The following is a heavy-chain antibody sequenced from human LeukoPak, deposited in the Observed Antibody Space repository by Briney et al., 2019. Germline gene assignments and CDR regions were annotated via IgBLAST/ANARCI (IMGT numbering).Heavy chain of an antibody. Sequence: PSQTLSLTCTVSGGSINSSNNYWGWIRQPPGKGLEWIGSIYYSGSTYYIPSLKSRVTISVDTSKNQFSLKLSSVSAADTAMYYCARESPLDILTAFDNWGQGTLVTVSS. CDR1: GGSINSSNNY. CDR2: IYYSGST. D-gene: IGHD3-9*01. V-gene: IGHV4-39*07. CDR3: ARESPLDILTAFDN. J-gene: IGHJ4*02.